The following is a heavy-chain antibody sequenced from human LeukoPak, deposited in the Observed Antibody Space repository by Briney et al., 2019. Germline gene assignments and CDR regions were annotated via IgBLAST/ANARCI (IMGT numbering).Heavy chain of an antibody. J-gene: IGHJ3*02. V-gene: IGHV3-72*01. Sequence: GGSLRLSCAASGFTFSDHYMDWVRQAPGKGLEWVGRTRNKANSYTTEYAASVKGRFTISRDDSKNSLYLQMNSLKTEDTAVYYCARDYQDAFDIWGQGTMVTVSS. D-gene: IGHD3-16*02. CDR1: GFTFSDHY. CDR2: TRNKANSYTT. CDR3: ARDYQDAFDI.